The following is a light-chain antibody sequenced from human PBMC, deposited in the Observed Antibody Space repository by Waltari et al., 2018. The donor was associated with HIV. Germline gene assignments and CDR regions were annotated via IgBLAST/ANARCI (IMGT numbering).Light chain of an antibody. CDR2: DAS. J-gene: IGKJ4*01. CDR3: QQRSNWLT. CDR1: QSVGTS. Sequence: EIVLTQSPAILPLSPGERATLSCRASQSVGTSLAWYQQQPGQAPRLLIYDASNRAAGIPARFNGSGSGTDFTLTINGLQPEDFAVYYCQQRSNWLTFGGGTKVDIK. V-gene: IGKV3-11*01.